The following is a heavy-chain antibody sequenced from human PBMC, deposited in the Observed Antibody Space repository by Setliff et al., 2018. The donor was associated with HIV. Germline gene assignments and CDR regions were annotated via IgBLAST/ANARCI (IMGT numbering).Heavy chain of an antibody. CDR1: GGSISNYY. CDR3: ASTGGYSYGFFDS. Sequence: SETLSLTCTVSGGSISNYYWSWIRQPPGKGLEWIGYIYYSGSTNYNPSLKSRVTISVDTSKNQFSLKLSSVTAADTAVYYCASTGGYSYGFFDSWGQGALVTVSS. CDR2: IYYSGST. V-gene: IGHV4-59*01. J-gene: IGHJ4*02. D-gene: IGHD5-18*01.